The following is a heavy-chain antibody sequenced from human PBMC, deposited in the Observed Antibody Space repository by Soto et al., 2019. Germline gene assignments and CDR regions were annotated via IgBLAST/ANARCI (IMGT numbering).Heavy chain of an antibody. CDR3: ARGRVRNGVELTSFDY. V-gene: IGHV4-34*01. J-gene: IGHJ4*02. Sequence: QVQLQQWGAGLLKPSETLSLTCAVYGGSFSGYYWSWIRQPPGKGLEWFGEINHSGSTNYNPSLKSRVTISVDTSKNQFSLKLSSVTAADTAVYYCARGRVRNGVELTSFDYWGQGTLVTVSS. CDR1: GGSFSGYY. CDR2: INHSGST. D-gene: IGHD2-8*01.